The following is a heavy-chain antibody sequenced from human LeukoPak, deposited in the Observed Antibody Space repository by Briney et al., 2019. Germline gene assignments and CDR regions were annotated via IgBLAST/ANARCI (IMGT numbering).Heavy chain of an antibody. CDR3: ARTGDYYDSRGQPSDY. V-gene: IGHV3-11*01. J-gene: IGHJ4*02. CDR2: ISGSGDTI. D-gene: IGHD3-22*01. CDR1: GFTFSDYY. Sequence: GGSLRFSCAASGFTFSDYYMSWIRQAPGRGLEWVSYISGSGDTIYYADSVKGRFTISRDNAKKSHYLQMNSLRAEDTAVYYCARTGDYYDSRGQPSDYWGQGTLVTVSS.